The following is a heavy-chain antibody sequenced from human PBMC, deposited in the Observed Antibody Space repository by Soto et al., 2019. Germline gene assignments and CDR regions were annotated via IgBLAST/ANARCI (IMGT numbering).Heavy chain of an antibody. CDR2: INHSGST. D-gene: IGHD3-3*01. Sequence: PSETLSLTCAVYGGSFSGYYWSWIRQPPGKGLEWIGEINHSGSTNYNPSLKSRVTISVDTSKNQFSLKLSSVTAADTAVYYCARGVWSGYYDAFDIWGQGTMVTVSS. J-gene: IGHJ3*02. V-gene: IGHV4-34*01. CDR1: GGSFSGYY. CDR3: ARGVWSGYYDAFDI.